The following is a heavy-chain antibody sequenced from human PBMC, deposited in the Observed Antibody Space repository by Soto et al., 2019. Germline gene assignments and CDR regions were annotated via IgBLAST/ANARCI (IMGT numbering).Heavy chain of an antibody. CDR3: AKDIVVVVAATRYDY. CDR2: ISGSGGST. J-gene: IGHJ4*02. CDR1: GFTFSSYA. D-gene: IGHD2-15*01. V-gene: IGHV3-23*01. Sequence: EVQLLESGGGLVQPGGSLRLSCAASGFTFSSYAMSWVRQAPGKGLEWVSAISGSGGSTYYADSVKGRFTISRDNSKNTLYVQMNSLRAEDTDVYYCAKDIVVVVAATRYDYWGQGTLVTVSS.